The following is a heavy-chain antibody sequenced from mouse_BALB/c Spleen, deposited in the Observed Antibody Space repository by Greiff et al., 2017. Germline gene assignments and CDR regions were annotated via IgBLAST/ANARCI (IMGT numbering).Heavy chain of an antibody. D-gene: IGHD2-14*01. J-gene: IGHJ4*01. CDR1: GFTFTDYY. CDR3: ARDGDRYDAPYAMDY. V-gene: IGHV7-3*02. CDR2: IRNKANGYTT. Sequence: EVQRVESGGGLVQPGGSLRLSCATSGFTFTDYYMSWVRQPPGKALEWLGFIRNKANGYTTEYSASVKGRFTISRDNSQSILYLQMNTLRAEDSATYYCARDGDRYDAPYAMDYWGQGTSVTVSS.